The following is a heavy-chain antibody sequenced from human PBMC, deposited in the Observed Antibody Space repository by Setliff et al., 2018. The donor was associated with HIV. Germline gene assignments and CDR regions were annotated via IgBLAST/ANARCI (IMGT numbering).Heavy chain of an antibody. D-gene: IGHD3-22*01. V-gene: IGHV3-53*01. J-gene: IGHJ4*02. CDR2: FYSGGST. CDR3: ARAYNVYDYRSDGSGYDY. Sequence: PGGSLRLSCAASGLAVGANYMSWVRQAPGKGLECVSIFYSGGSTYYSDSVKGRFTISRDKSKNSLYLQMNSLRAEDTAVYYCARAYNVYDYRSDGSGYDYWGQGTLVTVSS. CDR1: GLAVGANY.